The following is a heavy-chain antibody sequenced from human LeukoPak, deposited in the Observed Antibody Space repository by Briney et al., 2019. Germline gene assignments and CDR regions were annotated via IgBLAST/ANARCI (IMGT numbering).Heavy chain of an antibody. CDR3: AKDLLVTGSEYYFDY. CDR2: ISGSGGST. J-gene: IGHJ4*02. Sequence: PGGSLRLSCAASGFTFSSYAMSWVRQAPGKGLEGVSAISGSGGSTYYADSVKGRFTISRDNSKNTLYLQMNSLRAEDTAVYYCAKDLLVTGSEYYFDYWGQGTLVTVSS. D-gene: IGHD1-14*01. CDR1: GFTFSSYA. V-gene: IGHV3-23*01.